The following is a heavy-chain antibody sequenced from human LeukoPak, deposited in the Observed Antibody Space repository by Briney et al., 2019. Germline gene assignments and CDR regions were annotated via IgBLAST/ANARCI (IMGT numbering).Heavy chain of an antibody. CDR3: ARFYSYTMDV. Sequence: GESLKISCKGSGYSFTTYWVAWVRQMPGKGLEWMGIIYPGDSDIRCSPSFQGQVSISADKSISTAYLQWSSLKASDTAKYYCARFYSYTMDVWGPGTTVTVSS. CDR1: GYSFTTYW. V-gene: IGHV5-51*01. J-gene: IGHJ6*02. CDR2: IYPGDSDI.